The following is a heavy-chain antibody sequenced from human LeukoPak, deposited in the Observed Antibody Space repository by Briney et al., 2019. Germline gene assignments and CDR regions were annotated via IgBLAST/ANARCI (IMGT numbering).Heavy chain of an antibody. Sequence: SETLSLTCAVYGGSFSGYYWSWIRQPPGKGLEWIGEINHSGSTNYNPSLKSRVTISVDTSKNQFSLKLSSVTAADTAVYYCASLVVVTYQGYYFDYWGQGTLVTVSS. J-gene: IGHJ4*02. CDR2: INHSGST. CDR3: ASLVVVTYQGYYFDY. V-gene: IGHV4-34*01. D-gene: IGHD3-22*01. CDR1: GGSFSGYY.